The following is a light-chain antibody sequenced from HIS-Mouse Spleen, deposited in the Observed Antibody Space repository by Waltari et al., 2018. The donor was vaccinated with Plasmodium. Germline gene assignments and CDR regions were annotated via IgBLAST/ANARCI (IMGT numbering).Light chain of an antibody. J-gene: IGKJ2*01. Sequence: DIQMTQSQSAMSASVGDRVTITCRASQGISNDLAWFQQKPGKVPKRLLYAAASVQSGVPSSFSCSGSGTEFTLTISSLQPEDFATYYCLQHNSYPMYTFGHGTKLEIK. CDR1: QGISND. V-gene: IGKV1-17*03. CDR2: AAA. CDR3: LQHNSYPMYT.